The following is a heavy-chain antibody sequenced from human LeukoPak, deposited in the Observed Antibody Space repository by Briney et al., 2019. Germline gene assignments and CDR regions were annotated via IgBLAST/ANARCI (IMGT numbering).Heavy chain of an antibody. CDR3: ARDREVGATDGWFDP. V-gene: IGHV4-61*02. CDR2: IYTSGST. J-gene: IGHJ5*02. Sequence: SQTLSLTCTVSGGSISSGSYYWRWIRQPAGKGLEWIGRIYTSGSTNYNPSLKSRVTISVDTSKNQFSLKLSSVTAADTAVYYCARDREVGATDGWFDPWGQGTLVTVSS. CDR1: GGSISSGSYY. D-gene: IGHD1-26*01.